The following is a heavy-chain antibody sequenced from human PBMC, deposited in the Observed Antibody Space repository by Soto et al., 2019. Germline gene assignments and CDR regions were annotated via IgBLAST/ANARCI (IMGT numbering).Heavy chain of an antibody. CDR1: GYTFTSYD. J-gene: IGHJ6*03. Sequence: ASVKVSCKASGYTFTSYDINWVRQATGQGLEWMGWMNPNSGNTGYAQKFQGRVTMTRNTSISTAYMELSSLRSEDTAVYYCARSITDIVVVPADTRRYYYYMDVWGKGTTVTVSS. CDR2: MNPNSGNT. CDR3: ARSITDIVVVPADTRRYYYYMDV. V-gene: IGHV1-8*01. D-gene: IGHD2-2*01.